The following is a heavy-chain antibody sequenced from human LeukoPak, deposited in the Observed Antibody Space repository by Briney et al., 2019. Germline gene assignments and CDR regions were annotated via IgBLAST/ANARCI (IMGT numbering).Heavy chain of an antibody. CDR1: GASMTSNY. D-gene: IGHD3-22*01. J-gene: IGHJ4*02. CDR2: VYYSGRT. V-gene: IGHV4-59*01. Sequence: PSETLSPTCTVSGASMTSNYWNWIRQPPGKGLEWIGYVYYSGRTNYNPSLKSRVTISVDTSKNQFSLRLSSVTAADTAVYYCARWNYYNSIRYFDYWGQGTLVTVSS. CDR3: ARWNYYNSIRYFDY.